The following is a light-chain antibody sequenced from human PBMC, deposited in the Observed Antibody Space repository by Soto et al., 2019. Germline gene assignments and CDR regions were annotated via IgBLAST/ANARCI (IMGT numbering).Light chain of an antibody. V-gene: IGKV1-9*01. J-gene: IGKJ5*01. CDR2: TVA. CDR3: QQLNSYPIT. Sequence: DIQLTQSPTFMSASVGDSVTITFPTSRVISNYIAWYQQKPGTAPKLLIYTVATLQSGVPSRFSGSGSGTEFTLTISSLQPEDFATYYCQQLNSYPITCGQGTRREI. CDR1: RVISNY.